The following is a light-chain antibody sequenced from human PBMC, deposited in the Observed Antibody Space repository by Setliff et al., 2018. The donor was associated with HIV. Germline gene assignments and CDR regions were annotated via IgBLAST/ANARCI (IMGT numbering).Light chain of an antibody. J-gene: IGKJ1*01. CDR1: QSVSSY. CDR3: QQRSNWPPKWT. Sequence: EIVLTQSPATLSLSPGERATLSCRASQSVSSYLAWYQQKPGQAPRLLIYDTSHRATGIPARFSGSGSGTDFTLTISSLEPEDFAVYYCQQRSNWPPKWTFGQGTKVDIK. V-gene: IGKV3-11*01. CDR2: DTS.